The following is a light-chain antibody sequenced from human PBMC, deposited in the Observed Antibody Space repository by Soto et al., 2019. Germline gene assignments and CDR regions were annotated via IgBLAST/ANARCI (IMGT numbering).Light chain of an antibody. J-gene: IGKJ4*02. Sequence: DIQLTQSPSSLSASVGERVTLSCRASQYLSSYLTWYQQKPGNAPKLLIYAASSLQSGVPARFSGSGSGTEFTLTISSLQSEDFAIYYCQQNYSTPLTFGGGAKVDIK. CDR2: AAS. CDR3: QQNYSTPLT. V-gene: IGKV1-39*01. CDR1: QYLSSY.